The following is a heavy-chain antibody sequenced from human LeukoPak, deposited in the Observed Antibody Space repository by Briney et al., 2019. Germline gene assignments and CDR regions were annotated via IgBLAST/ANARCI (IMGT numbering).Heavy chain of an antibody. Sequence: PGRSLRPSCAASGFTFSSYAMHWVRQAPGKGLEWVAVISYDGSNKYYADSVKGRFTISRDNSKNTLYLQMNSLRAEDTAVYYCARVFELNCSGGSCYDGAYYYYGMDVWGQGTTVTVSS. CDR1: GFTFSSYA. D-gene: IGHD2-15*01. V-gene: IGHV3-30-3*01. CDR3: ARVFELNCSGGSCYDGAYYYYGMDV. CDR2: ISYDGSNK. J-gene: IGHJ6*02.